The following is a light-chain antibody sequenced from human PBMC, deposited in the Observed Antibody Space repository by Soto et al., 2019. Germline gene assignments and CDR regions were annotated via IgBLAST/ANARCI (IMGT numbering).Light chain of an antibody. J-gene: IGKJ1*01. CDR1: QNISRF. CDR2: SVS. V-gene: IGKV1-39*01. Sequence: DIRMTQSPSSLSASVGDRVTITCRSSQNISRFLNWYQQKQGKAPNLLIYSVSSLRTGVPSRFSGSGSGTDFTLTISSLQPEDFATYFCQQSYGPPPTFGQGTKVEIK. CDR3: QQSYGPPPT.